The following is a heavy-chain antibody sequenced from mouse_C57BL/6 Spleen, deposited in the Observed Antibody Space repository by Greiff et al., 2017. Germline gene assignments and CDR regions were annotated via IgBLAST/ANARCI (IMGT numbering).Heavy chain of an antibody. D-gene: IGHD1-1*01. CDR2: ISSGSSTI. Sequence: DVKLVESGGGLVKPGGSLKLSCAASGFTFSDYGMHWVRQAPEKGLEWVAYISSGSSTIYYADTVKGRFTISRDNAKNTLFLQMTSLRSEDTAMYYCAGITTVPMDYWGQGTSVTVSS. CDR1: GFTFSDYG. J-gene: IGHJ4*01. CDR3: AGITTVPMDY. V-gene: IGHV5-17*01.